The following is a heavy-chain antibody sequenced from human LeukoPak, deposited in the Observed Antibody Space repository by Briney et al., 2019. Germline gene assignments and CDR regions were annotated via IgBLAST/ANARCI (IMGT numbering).Heavy chain of an antibody. CDR3: AREISGSSSAFDI. CDR1: GGTISSGSYY. Sequence: SQTLSLTCTVSGGTISSGSYYWSWIRQPAGKGLEWIGRIYTSGSTNYNPSLKSRVTISVDTSKNQFSLKLSSVTAADTAVYYCAREISGSSSAFDIWGQGTMVTVSS. CDR2: IYTSGST. V-gene: IGHV4-61*02. J-gene: IGHJ3*02. D-gene: IGHD6-13*01.